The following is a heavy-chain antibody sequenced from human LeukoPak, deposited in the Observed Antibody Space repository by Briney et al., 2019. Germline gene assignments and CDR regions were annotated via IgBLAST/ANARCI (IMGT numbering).Heavy chain of an antibody. D-gene: IGHD3-22*01. J-gene: IGHJ5*02. Sequence: SVKVSCKASGGTFSSYAISWVRQAPGQGLEWMGGIIPIFGTANYAQKFQGRVTITADESTSTAYMELSSLRSEDTAVYHCAKATRYDYYDSSGYSNWFDPWGQGTLVTVSS. CDR1: GGTFSSYA. CDR3: AKATRYDYYDSSGYSNWFDP. CDR2: IIPIFGTA. V-gene: IGHV1-69*13.